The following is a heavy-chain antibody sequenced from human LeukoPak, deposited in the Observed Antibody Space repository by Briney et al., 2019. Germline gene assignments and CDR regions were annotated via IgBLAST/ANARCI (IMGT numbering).Heavy chain of an antibody. D-gene: IGHD3-10*01. V-gene: IGHV1-18*04. CDR3: ARAPLWFGELYAFDI. J-gene: IGHJ3*02. CDR2: FSAYNGNT. Sequence: ASVKVSCKASGYTFTSYGISWVRQAPGQGLEGMGWFSAYNGNTNYAQKLQGRVTMTTDTSTSTAYMELRSLRSDDTAVYYCARAPLWFGELYAFDIWGQGTMVTVSS. CDR1: GYTFTSYG.